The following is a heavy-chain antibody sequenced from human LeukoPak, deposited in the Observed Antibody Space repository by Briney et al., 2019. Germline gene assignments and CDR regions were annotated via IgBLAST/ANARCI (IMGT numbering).Heavy chain of an antibody. J-gene: IGHJ4*02. CDR2: INPNSGDT. V-gene: IGHV1-2*02. CDR3: ARADSPGASFHY. D-gene: IGHD1-26*01. Sequence: ASVKVSCKASGYTFTGYYIHWVRQAPGQGLEWMGWINPNSGDTNYAQKFQGRVTMTRDTSISTAYMELSRLRSDDTAVYYCARADSPGASFHYWGQGTLVTVSS. CDR1: GYTFTGYY.